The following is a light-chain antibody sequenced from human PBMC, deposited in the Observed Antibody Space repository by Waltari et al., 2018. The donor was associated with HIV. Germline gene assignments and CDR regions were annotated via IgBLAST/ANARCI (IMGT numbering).Light chain of an antibody. CDR2: GAS. CDR3: QQSYGAPFT. J-gene: IGKJ3*01. Sequence: IQMTQSPSALSASVGDTVTITCRASQKINRYLTWYQKKMGEAPRLLVYGASSLQSGVPARFRGSGSGSEYKLTISNLHSEDFASYFCQQSYGAPFTFGPGSTV. CDR1: QKINRY. V-gene: IGKV1-39*01.